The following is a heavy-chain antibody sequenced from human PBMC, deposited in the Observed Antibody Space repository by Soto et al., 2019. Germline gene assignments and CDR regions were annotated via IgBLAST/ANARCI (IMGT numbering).Heavy chain of an antibody. J-gene: IGHJ5*02. D-gene: IGHD6-13*01. CDR3: TRDASRDSSARGWFDP. Sequence: XESLRLSCAASGFTFRSFTMNWVRQAPGKGLEWVSTISSNSAYIYYTDALRGRFTISRDNAKNSLHLQMNSLRAEDTAVYYCTRDASRDSSARGWFDPWGPGTLVTVSS. CDR1: GFTFRSFT. V-gene: IGHV3-21*01. CDR2: ISSNSAYI.